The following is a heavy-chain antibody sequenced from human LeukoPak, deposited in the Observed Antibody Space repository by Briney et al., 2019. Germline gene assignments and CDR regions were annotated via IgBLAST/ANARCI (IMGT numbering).Heavy chain of an antibody. Sequence: GGALRLSCAASGFTFSSYSMNWVRQAPGKGLEWVSSISSSSSYIYYADSVKGRFTISRDNAKNSLYLEMNSLRADDTAVYFCASSHDSSGNDWGQGAMVTVSS. V-gene: IGHV3-21*01. D-gene: IGHD3-22*01. CDR1: GFTFSSYS. CDR2: ISSSSSYI. J-gene: IGHJ4*02. CDR3: ASSHDSSGND.